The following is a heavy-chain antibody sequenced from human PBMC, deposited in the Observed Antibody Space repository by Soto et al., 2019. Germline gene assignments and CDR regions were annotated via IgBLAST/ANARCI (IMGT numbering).Heavy chain of an antibody. D-gene: IGHD1-26*01. CDR3: ARWSAIVGGAEALDV. V-gene: IGHV1-18*01. CDR1: VYTFINYG. CDR2: LSAYNGDT. J-gene: IGHJ3*01. Sequence: QVQLVQAGAEVKKPGASVRVSCKTSVYTFINYGITWVRQAPGQGLEWMGWLSAYNGDTSSSEKLQDRFTMTTDTATNTVYMDLRSLTSDDTAVYYCARWSAIVGGAEALDVWGQGTMVIVSS.